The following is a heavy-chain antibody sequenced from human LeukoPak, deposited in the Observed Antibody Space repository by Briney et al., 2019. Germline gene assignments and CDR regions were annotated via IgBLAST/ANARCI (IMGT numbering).Heavy chain of an antibody. J-gene: IGHJ4*02. Sequence: GESLKISCKGSGYSFTNYWIGWVRQMPGKRLEWMGIIYPGDSDTRYSPSFQGHVTISTDKSISTPYLQWISLTASAADKYYCARIDRRAGDYWGQGSLVSVSS. V-gene: IGHV5-51*01. D-gene: IGHD3-22*01. CDR1: GYSFTNYW. CDR2: IYPGDSDT. CDR3: ARIDRRAGDY.